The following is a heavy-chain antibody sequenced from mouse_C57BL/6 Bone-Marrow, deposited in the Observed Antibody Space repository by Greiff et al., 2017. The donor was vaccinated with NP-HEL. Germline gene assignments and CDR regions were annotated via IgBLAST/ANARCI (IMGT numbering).Heavy chain of an antibody. CDR1: GYTFTDYY. CDR3: AREGDGYYVRAWFAY. V-gene: IGHV1-26*01. D-gene: IGHD2-3*01. Sequence: EVQLQQSGPELVKPGASVKISCKASGYTFTDYYMNWVKQSHGKSLEWIGDINPNNGGTSYNQKFKGKATLTVDKSSSTAYMELRSLTSEDSAVYYCAREGDGYYVRAWFAYWGQGTLVTVSA. CDR2: INPNNGGT. J-gene: IGHJ3*01.